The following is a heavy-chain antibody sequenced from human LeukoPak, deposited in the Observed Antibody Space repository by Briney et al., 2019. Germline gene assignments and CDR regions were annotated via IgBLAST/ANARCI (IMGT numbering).Heavy chain of an antibody. CDR2: ISGNGDST. D-gene: IGHD1-26*01. CDR1: GFTLDDYA. CDR3: AKGVRSGTYYNCFDP. Sequence: GGSLRLSCVASGFTLDDYAIHWVRQAPGKGLEWISLISGNGDSTYYADSVKGRFSISRDNSKNSLYLQMSSLRAEDTALYYCAKGVRSGTYYNCFDPWGQGTLVTVSS. V-gene: IGHV3-43*02. J-gene: IGHJ5*02.